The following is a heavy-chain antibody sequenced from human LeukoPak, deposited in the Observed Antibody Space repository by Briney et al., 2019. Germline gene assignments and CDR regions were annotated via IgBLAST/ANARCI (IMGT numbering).Heavy chain of an antibody. CDR1: GYTFTSYY. CDR3: ARDPQLGWYPNWYFDL. CDR2: INPSGGST. Sequence: ASVKVSCKASGYTFTSYYMHWVRQAPGQGLEWMGIINPSGGSTSYAQKFQGRVTITADESTSTAYMELSSLRSEDTAVYYCARDPQLGWYPNWYFDLWGRGTLVTVSS. V-gene: IGHV1-46*01. D-gene: IGHD4-23*01. J-gene: IGHJ2*01.